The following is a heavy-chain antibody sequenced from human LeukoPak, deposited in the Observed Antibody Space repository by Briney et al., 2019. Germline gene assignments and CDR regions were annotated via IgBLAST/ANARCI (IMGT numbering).Heavy chain of an antibody. CDR2: IYYSGST. CDR3: ARDMSGYYPIFDY. D-gene: IGHD3-22*01. CDR1: GGSISSYY. J-gene: IGHJ4*02. V-gene: IGHV4-59*08. Sequence: SETLSLTCTVSGGSISSYYWSWIRQPPGKGLEWIGYIYYSGSTNYNPSLKSRVTISVDTSKNQFSLKLTSVTAADTAVYYCARDMSGYYPIFDYWGQGTLVTVSS.